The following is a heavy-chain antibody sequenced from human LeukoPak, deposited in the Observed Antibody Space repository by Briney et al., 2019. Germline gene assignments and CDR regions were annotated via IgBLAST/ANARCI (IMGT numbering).Heavy chain of an antibody. V-gene: IGHV4-34*01. CDR2: ITHSETT. D-gene: IGHD3-22*01. J-gene: IGHJ4*02. CDR1: GGSFNDYY. Sequence: SGTLSLTCAVYGGSFNDYYWTWIRQSPGKGLEWIGEITHSETTNHNPSLKSRVTMSVDTSKNQFSLRLNSVIAADTAVYYCARGPYQGKSGYYSYWGQGSRVTVSS. CDR3: ARGPYQGKSGYYSY.